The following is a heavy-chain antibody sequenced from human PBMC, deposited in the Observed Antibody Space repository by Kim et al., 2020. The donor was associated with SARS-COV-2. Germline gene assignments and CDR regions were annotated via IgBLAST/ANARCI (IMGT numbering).Heavy chain of an antibody. CDR2: AGDT. Sequence: AGDTYYPGSVKGRFTISRENAKNSLYLQMNSLRAGDTAVYYCARGVSQDYWGQGTLVTVSS. CDR3: ARGVSQDY. J-gene: IGHJ4*02. V-gene: IGHV3-13*01.